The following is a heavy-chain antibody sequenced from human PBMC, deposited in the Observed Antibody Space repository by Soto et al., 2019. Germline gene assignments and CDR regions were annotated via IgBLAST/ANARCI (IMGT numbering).Heavy chain of an antibody. CDR1: GGSISSGDYY. J-gene: IGHJ4*02. D-gene: IGHD3-22*01. CDR3: ARGSDSSGYYHTPLDY. CDR2: IYYSGST. V-gene: IGHV4-30-4*01. Sequence: SETLSLTCTVSGGSISSGDYYWSWIRQPPGKGLELIGYIYYSGSTYYNPSLKSRVTISVDTSKNQFSLKLSSVTAADTAVYYCARGSDSSGYYHTPLDYWGQGTLVTVSS.